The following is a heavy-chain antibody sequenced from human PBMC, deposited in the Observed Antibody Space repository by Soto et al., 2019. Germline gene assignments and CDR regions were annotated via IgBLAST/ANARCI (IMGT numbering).Heavy chain of an antibody. J-gene: IGHJ6*02. CDR2: ISYDGGET. CDR3: ARDLNSDV. Sequence: VGSLRLSCAGSGFIFSNNGMHWVRQAPGKGLEWVAFISYDGGETFYADSVKGRFTISRDNSKSTLFLHMNSLKKEDTAVYYCARDLNSDVWGQGTTVTVSS. V-gene: IGHV3-30*03. CDR1: GFIFSNNG.